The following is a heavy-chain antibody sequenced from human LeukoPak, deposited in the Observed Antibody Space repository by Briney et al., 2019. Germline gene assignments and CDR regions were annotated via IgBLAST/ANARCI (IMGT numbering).Heavy chain of an antibody. CDR2: VYRSGSA. CDR1: SYSINNGYL. CDR3: TREGYSSPDY. V-gene: IGHV4-38-2*02. J-gene: IGHJ4*02. Sequence: SETLSLTCTVSSYSINNGYLWAWIRQPLGKGLEWIGSVYRSGSAYYNPSLNSRVTISVDTSKNQFSLNLNAVTAADTAVYYCTREGYSSPDYWGQGTLVTVSS. D-gene: IGHD5-18*01.